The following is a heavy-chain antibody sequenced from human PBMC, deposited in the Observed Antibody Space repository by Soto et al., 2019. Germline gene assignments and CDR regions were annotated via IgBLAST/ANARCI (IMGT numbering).Heavy chain of an antibody. V-gene: IGHV3-23*01. Sequence: GGSLRLSCAASGFTFSSYAMSWVRQAPGKGLEWVSAISGSGGSTYYADSVKGRFTISRDNSKNTLYLRMNSLRAEDTAVYYCAKDFFSWYGSGSSYWGQGTLVTVSS. CDR1: GFTFSSYA. J-gene: IGHJ4*02. CDR3: AKDFFSWYGSGSSY. CDR2: ISGSGGST. D-gene: IGHD3-10*01.